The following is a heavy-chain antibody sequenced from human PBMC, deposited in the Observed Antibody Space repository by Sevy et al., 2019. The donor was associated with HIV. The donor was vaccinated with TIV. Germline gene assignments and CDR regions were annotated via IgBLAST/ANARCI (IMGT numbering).Heavy chain of an antibody. CDR3: TTDPIILLLVTDGVAV. Sequence: GGSLRLSCVASGFTFSNAWMNWVRQAPGKGLELVGRIQSTTDGGTIDYAAPVKGRFTISRDDSKNTLYLQMNSLKTEDTAVYYCTTDPIILLLVTDGVAVWGQGTTVTVSS. CDR2: IQSTTDGGTI. D-gene: IGHD2-8*02. J-gene: IGHJ6*02. V-gene: IGHV3-15*01. CDR1: GFTFSNAW.